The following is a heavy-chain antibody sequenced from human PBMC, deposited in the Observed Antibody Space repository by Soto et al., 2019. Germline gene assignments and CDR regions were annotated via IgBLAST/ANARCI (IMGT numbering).Heavy chain of an antibody. V-gene: IGHV1-18*01. D-gene: IGHD2-2*01. J-gene: IGHJ4*02. Sequence: ASVKVSCKDACFSFTDDGFTWVRQAPGEGLEWMGWISAYAGNTNYAQKVQGRVTMSTDTSTSIAYLELRSLRSDDTAVYYCARGPESRSTAYFDYWGQGTLVTVSS. CDR3: ARGPESRSTAYFDY. CDR2: ISAYAGNT. CDR1: CFSFTDDG.